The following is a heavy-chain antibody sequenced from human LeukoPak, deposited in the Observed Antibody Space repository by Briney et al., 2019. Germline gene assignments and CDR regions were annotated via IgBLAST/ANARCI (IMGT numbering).Heavy chain of an antibody. CDR1: GFTFSRYW. CDR3: ATKQWLAPPPDS. Sequence: GGSLRLSCAASGFTFSRYWMLWVRRAPGKGLESVSRINTDGTVTTYADSVKGRFTVSRDNADNTMFLQMNSVRDEDTAVYYCATKQWLAPPPDSWGQGTPVTVSS. J-gene: IGHJ4*02. CDR2: INTDGTVT. D-gene: IGHD6-19*01. V-gene: IGHV3-74*01.